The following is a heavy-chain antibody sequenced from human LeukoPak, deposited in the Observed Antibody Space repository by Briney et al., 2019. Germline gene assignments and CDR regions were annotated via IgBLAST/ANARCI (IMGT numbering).Heavy chain of an antibody. Sequence: GGSLRLSCAASKFTLSSYAMSWVRQAPGKGLEWVSAISESGGTTYYADSVKGRFTISRDNSKNTLFLQMNSLRAEDTAVYYCAREMTTVTYAFDIWGQGTMVTVSS. CDR1: KFTLSSYA. J-gene: IGHJ3*02. V-gene: IGHV3-23*01. D-gene: IGHD4-17*01. CDR2: ISESGGTT. CDR3: AREMTTVTYAFDI.